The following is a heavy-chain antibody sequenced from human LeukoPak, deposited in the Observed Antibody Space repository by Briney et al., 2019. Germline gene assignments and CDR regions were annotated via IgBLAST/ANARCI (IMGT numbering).Heavy chain of an antibody. V-gene: IGHV3-7*01. CDR3: AREGDSGWYYYLDY. CDR2: IKEDGSEK. CDR1: GFTFSSYW. Sequence: GGSLRLSCAASGFTFSSYWMTWVRQAPGKGLEWVANIKEDGSEKHYLDSVEGRFTISKDNAKNSLFLQMTSLRADDTAVYYCAREGDSGWYYYLDYWGHGTLVTVSS. J-gene: IGHJ4*01. D-gene: IGHD6-19*01.